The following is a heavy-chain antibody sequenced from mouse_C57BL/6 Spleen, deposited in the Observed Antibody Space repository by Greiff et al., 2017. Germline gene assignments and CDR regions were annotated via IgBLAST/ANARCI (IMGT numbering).Heavy chain of an antibody. CDR3: ARSNDYDGLRGYAMDY. D-gene: IGHD2-4*01. V-gene: IGHV1-18*01. CDR1: GYTFTDYN. Sequence: EVQLQQSGPELVKPGASVKIPCKASGYTFTDYNMDWVKQSPGKSLEWIGDINPNNGGTIYNQKFKGKATLTVDKSSSTAYMELRSLTSEDTAVYYCARSNDYDGLRGYAMDYWGQGTSVTVSS. CDR2: INPNNGGT. J-gene: IGHJ4*01.